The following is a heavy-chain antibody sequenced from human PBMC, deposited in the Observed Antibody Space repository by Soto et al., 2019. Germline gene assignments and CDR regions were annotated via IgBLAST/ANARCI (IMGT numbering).Heavy chain of an antibody. D-gene: IGHD4-17*01. CDR2: INPSGGST. CDR1: GYTFTSYY. V-gene: IGHV1-46*03. J-gene: IGHJ6*03. CDR3: ASGLETTVTTRLDYYYMDV. Sequence: ASVKVSCTASGYTFTSYYMHWVRQAPGQGLEWMGIINPSGGSTSYAQKFQGRVTMTRDTSTSTVYMELSSLRSEDTAVYYCASGLETTVTTRLDYYYMDVWGKGTTVTVSS.